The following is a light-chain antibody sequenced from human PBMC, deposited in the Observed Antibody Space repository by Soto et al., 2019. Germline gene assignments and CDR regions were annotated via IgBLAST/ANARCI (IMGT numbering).Light chain of an antibody. CDR2: AAS. J-gene: IGKJ4*01. CDR1: QSISRY. V-gene: IGKV1-39*01. Sequence: DIQMTQSPSSLSASVGDRVTISCRASQSISRYLNWYQHKPGKAPKLLIYAASSLQSGVPSRFSGSDSGTDFTLTISSLQPEDSATYYCQQSYSTFTFGGGTKVEIK. CDR3: QQSYSTFT.